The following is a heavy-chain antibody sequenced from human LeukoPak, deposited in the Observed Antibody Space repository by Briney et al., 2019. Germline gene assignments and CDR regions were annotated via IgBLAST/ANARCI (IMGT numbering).Heavy chain of an antibody. CDR1: GFSLSPSGMC. Sequence: SGPALVNPTQTLILTCTFSGFSLSPSGMCVTWIRQPPGKALEWLARIDWDDDKYYSTSLKTRLTISKDTSKNQVVLTMTNMDPVDTATYYCARINQQLVFDYWGQETLVTVPS. CDR2: IDWDDDK. D-gene: IGHD6-6*01. CDR3: ARINQQLVFDY. V-gene: IGHV2-70*11. J-gene: IGHJ4*02.